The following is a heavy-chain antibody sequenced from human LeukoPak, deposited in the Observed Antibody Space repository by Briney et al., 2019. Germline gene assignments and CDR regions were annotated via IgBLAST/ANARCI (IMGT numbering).Heavy chain of an antibody. CDR1: GYTFTGYY. Sequence: ASVKVSCKASGYTFTGYYMHWVRQAPGQGLEWMGWINPNSGGTNYAQKFQGRVTMTRDTSISTAYMELSRLRPDDTAVYYCARGPDYGDYIGYWGQGTLVTVSS. V-gene: IGHV1-2*02. D-gene: IGHD4-17*01. J-gene: IGHJ4*02. CDR2: INPNSGGT. CDR3: ARGPDYGDYIGY.